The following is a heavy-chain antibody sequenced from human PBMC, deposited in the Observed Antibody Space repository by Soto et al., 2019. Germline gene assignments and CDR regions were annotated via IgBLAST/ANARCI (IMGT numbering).Heavy chain of an antibody. CDR2: IIPILGIA. J-gene: IGHJ5*02. CDR1: GGTFSSYT. V-gene: IGHV1-69*04. CDR3: ARDRDSSSWKEPNWFDP. Sequence: GASVKVSCKASGGTFSSYTISWVRQAPGQGLEWMGRIIPILGIANYAQKFQGRVTITADKSTSTAYMELSSLRSEDTAVYYCARDRDSSSWKEPNWFDPWGQGTLVTVSS. D-gene: IGHD6-13*01.